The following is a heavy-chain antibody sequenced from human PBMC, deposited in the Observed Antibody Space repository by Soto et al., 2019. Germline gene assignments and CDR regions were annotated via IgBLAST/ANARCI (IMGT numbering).Heavy chain of an antibody. Sequence: WETLSLTRTGSGASISSYYRSWIPQSPWKGLEWIGYIYYTGSINYNPSLKSRVTISVDTYRNKFSLKLSSVTAADTAVYYRARAHLFHWLGNFALDYWGQRTVVTVSS. CDR1: GASISSYY. V-gene: IGHV4-59*12. D-gene: IGHD3-9*01. J-gene: IGHJ4*02. CDR3: ARAHLFHWLGNFALDY. CDR2: IYYTGSI.